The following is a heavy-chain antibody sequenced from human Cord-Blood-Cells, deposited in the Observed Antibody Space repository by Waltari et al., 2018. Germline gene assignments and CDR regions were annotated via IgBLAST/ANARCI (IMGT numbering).Heavy chain of an antibody. D-gene: IGHD6-13*01. Sequence: QVQLVESGGGVVQPGGSLRLSCAASGFTFSSYGMPWVRQAPGKGLGVVAFIRYYGSNKYYANSVKGRFTISRDNSKNTLYLQMNSLRAEDTAVYYCAKAPIAAGDAFDIWGQGTMVTVSS. V-gene: IGHV3-30*02. CDR1: GFTFSSYG. CDR3: AKAPIAAGDAFDI. CDR2: IRYYGSNK. J-gene: IGHJ3*02.